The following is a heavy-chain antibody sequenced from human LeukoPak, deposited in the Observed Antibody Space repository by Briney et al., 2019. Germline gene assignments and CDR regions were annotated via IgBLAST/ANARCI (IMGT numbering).Heavy chain of an antibody. CDR2: IYYSGST. V-gene: IGHV4-59*01. CDR3: ARSATVTTREFDY. J-gene: IGHJ4*02. CDR1: GGSFSGYY. D-gene: IGHD4-17*01. Sequence: PSETLSLTCAVYGGSFSGYYWSWIRQPPGKGLEWIGYIYYSGSTNYNPSLKSRVTISVVTSKNQFSLKLSSVTAADTAVYYCARSATVTTREFDYWGQGTLVTVSS.